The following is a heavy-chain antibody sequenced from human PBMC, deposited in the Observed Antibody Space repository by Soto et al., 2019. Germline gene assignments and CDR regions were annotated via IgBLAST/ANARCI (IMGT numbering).Heavy chain of an antibody. V-gene: IGHV3-48*02. CDR2: IGRSSSDK. Sequence: GGSLRLSCAASGFTFTSYSMNWVRQAPGKGLEWISYIGRSSSDKHYADSVKGRFTISRDNAKNSLYLQMNSLRDEDTAVYYCARDYNYGIDYWGQGTLVTVSS. CDR1: GFTFTSYS. J-gene: IGHJ4*02. D-gene: IGHD3-22*01. CDR3: ARDYNYGIDY.